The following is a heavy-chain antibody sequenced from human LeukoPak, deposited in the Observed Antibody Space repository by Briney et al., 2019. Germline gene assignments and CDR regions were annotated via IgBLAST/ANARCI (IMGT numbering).Heavy chain of an antibody. CDR1: GCTFTSYG. D-gene: IGHD1-14*01. Sequence: ASVKVSCKASGCTFTSYGTSWVRQAPGQGLEWMGWISAYNGNTNYAQKLQGRVTMTTDTSTSTAYMELRSLRSDDTAVYYCARVPGLDWYFDLWGRGTLVTVSS. CDR3: ARVPGLDWYFDL. J-gene: IGHJ2*01. V-gene: IGHV1-18*01. CDR2: ISAYNGNT.